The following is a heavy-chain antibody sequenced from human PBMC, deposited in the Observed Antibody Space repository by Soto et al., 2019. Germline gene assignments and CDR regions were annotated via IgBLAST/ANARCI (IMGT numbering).Heavy chain of an antibody. CDR2: IYWDDDK. CDR3: AHVSIYDSSGYYRHAFDI. CDR1: GFSLSTSGVG. V-gene: IGHV2-5*02. Sequence: QITLKESGPTLVKPTQTLTLTCTFSGFSLSTSGVGVGWIRQPPGKALEWLALIYWDDDKRYSPSLKSRLTITKDTSKNQVVLTITNMDPVDTATYYCAHVSIYDSSGYYRHAFDIWGQGTMVTVSS. J-gene: IGHJ3*02. D-gene: IGHD3-22*01.